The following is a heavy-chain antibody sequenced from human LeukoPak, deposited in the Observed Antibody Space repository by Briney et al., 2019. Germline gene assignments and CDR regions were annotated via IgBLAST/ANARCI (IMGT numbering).Heavy chain of an antibody. D-gene: IGHD6-13*01. Sequence: GGSLRLSCAASGFTFSSYSMNWVRQAPGKGLEWVSSISSSSSYIYYADSVKGRFTISRDNAKNSLYLQMNSLRAEDTAVYYCATLYDRDSSSWYGFNAFDIWGQGTMVTVSS. CDR2: ISSSSSYI. V-gene: IGHV3-21*01. J-gene: IGHJ3*02. CDR3: ATLYDRDSSSWYGFNAFDI. CDR1: GFTFSSYS.